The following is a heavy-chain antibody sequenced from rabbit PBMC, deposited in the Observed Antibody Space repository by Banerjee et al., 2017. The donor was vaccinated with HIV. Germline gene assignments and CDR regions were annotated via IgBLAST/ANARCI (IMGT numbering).Heavy chain of an antibody. V-gene: IGHV1S45*01. CDR2: IYAGKGST. Sequence: QEQLEESGGGLVKPGGTLTLTCKASGIDFSSYYYMCWVRQAPGKGLEWIGTIYAGKGSTDYASWVNGRFTISKTSSTTVTLQMTSLTAADTATYFCARTGSADYWDLWGPGTLVTVS. J-gene: IGHJ4*01. D-gene: IGHD1-1*01. CDR1: GIDFSSYYY. CDR3: ARTGSADYWDL.